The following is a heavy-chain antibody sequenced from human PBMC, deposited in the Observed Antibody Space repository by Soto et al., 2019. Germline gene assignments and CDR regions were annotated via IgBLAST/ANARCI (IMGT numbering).Heavy chain of an antibody. CDR2: IYWDDDK. J-gene: IGHJ4*02. CDR1: GFSLSTSGVG. D-gene: IGHD3-22*01. Sequence: QITLKESGPTLVKPTQTLTLTCTFSGFSLSTSGVGVGWIRQPPGKALEWLALIYWDDDKRYSPSLKSRLTITKDTSKNQVVLTMTNMDPVDKATYYCANSIGSGYHYGGSVDYWGQGTQVTVSS. V-gene: IGHV2-5*02. CDR3: ANSIGSGYHYGGSVDY.